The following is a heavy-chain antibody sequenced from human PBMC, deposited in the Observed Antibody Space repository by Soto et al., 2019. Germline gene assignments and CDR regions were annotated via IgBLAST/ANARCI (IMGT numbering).Heavy chain of an antibody. D-gene: IGHD4-17*01. V-gene: IGHV4-30-4*01. CDR1: GGSISSGDYK. Sequence: QVQLQESGPGLVKPSQTLSLTCTVSGGSISSGDYKWSWIRQPPGKGLEWIGYIYYSGYTYNNPSLKSRVATXXXXXXXXXXXXXXSVXXXDTAVYYCARSDDYVAFDYWGQGTLVTVSS. CDR3: ARSDDYVAFDY. J-gene: IGHJ4*02. CDR2: IYYSGYT.